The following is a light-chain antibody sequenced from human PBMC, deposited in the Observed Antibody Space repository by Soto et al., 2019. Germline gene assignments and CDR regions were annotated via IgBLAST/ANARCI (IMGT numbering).Light chain of an antibody. V-gene: IGKV2-30*02. CDR2: EVS. J-gene: IGKJ1*01. CDR3: MQGTHWPWT. CDR1: QSLIHSDGNTY. Sequence: DVVMTQSPLSLPVTLGQPASISCRSSQSLIHSDGNTYLSWFQQRPGQSPRRLIYEVSDRDSGVPDRFHGSGSGTDFTLKISRVEAEDVGVYYCMQGTHWPWTFGQGTEVEIK.